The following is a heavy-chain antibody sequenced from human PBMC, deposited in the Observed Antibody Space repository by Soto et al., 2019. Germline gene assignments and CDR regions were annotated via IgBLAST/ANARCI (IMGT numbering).Heavy chain of an antibody. Sequence: PSETLSLTCTVSGGSISSYYWSWIRQPPGKGLEWIGYIYYSGSTNYNPSLKSRVTISVDTSKNQFSLKLSSVTAADTAVYYCARGSRIAAADKPYYFDYWGQGTLVTVSS. V-gene: IGHV4-59*01. J-gene: IGHJ4*02. D-gene: IGHD6-13*01. CDR2: IYYSGST. CDR3: ARGSRIAAADKPYYFDY. CDR1: GGSISSYY.